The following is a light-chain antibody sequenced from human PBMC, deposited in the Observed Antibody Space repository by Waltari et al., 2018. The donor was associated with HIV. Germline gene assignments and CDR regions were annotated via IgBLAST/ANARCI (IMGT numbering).Light chain of an antibody. CDR2: WAS. CDR1: QSVLYSSDNKNY. J-gene: IGKJ4*01. Sequence: DIVMTQSPDSLAVSLGARAAINCKSSQSVLYSSDNKNYLAWYQQRPGQPPKLLIYWASTRESGVPDRISARWSDTDLTLTISSLKAKDVAVYYCQQSYSPPWTFGGGTKVEIK. CDR3: QQSYSPPWT. V-gene: IGKV4-1*01.